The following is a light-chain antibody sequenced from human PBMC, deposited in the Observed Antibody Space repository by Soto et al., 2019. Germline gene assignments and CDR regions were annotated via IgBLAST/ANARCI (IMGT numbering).Light chain of an antibody. CDR3: QKYNSGPQT. J-gene: IGKJ1*01. Sequence: DIQTSQSPSALSASVGDRVTITCRASQGIANYLAWYQQKPGKVPKLLIYAASTLQSGVPSRFSGSGFGTHFTLTISSLQPEDVASYYCQKYNSGPQTFGQGTKVDIK. V-gene: IGKV1-27*01. CDR2: AAS. CDR1: QGIANY.